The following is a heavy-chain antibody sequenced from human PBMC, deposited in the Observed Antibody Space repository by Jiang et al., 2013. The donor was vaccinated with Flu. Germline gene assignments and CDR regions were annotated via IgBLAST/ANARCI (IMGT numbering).Heavy chain of an antibody. CDR2: IYWDDDK. Sequence: KPTQTLTLTCTFSGFSLSTSGVGVGWIRQPPGKALEWLAVIYWDDDKRYSPSLKTRLTITKDTSKNQVVLTMTNMDPVDTATYYCAQWGTYYDFWHGSYHFDYWGQGTLVTVSS. V-gene: IGHV2-5*06. J-gene: IGHJ4*02. D-gene: IGHD3-3*01. CDR3: AQWGTYYDFWHGSYHFDY. CDR1: GFSLSTSGVG.